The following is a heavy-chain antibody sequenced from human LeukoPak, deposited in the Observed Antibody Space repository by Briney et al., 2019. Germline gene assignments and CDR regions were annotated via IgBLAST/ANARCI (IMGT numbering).Heavy chain of an antibody. CDR2: FWYDGSTK. D-gene: IGHD3-9*01. CDR3: ARDRGKLRYFDWLSNGMDV. J-gene: IGHJ6*02. V-gene: IGHV3-33*01. Sequence: PGGSLRLSCAASGLTFSNSVMHWVRQAPGKGLEWVAVFWYDGSTKYYADSVKGRFTMSRDNSKNTLYLQMNSLRAEDTAVYYCARDRGKLRYFDWLSNGMDVWGQGTTVTVSS. CDR1: GLTFSNSV.